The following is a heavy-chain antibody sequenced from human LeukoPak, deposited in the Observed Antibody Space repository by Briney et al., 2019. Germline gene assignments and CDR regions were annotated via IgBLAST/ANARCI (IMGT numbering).Heavy chain of an antibody. D-gene: IGHD3-9*01. J-gene: IGHJ6*03. CDR3: ARGPSRYFDWYMDV. CDR2: ISGSGGST. V-gene: IGHV3-23*01. Sequence: GGTLRLSCAASGFTFSSYGMSWVRQAPGKGLEWVSAISGSGGSTYYADSVKGRFTISRDNSKNTLYLQMNSLRAEDTAVYYCARGPSRYFDWYMDVWGKGTTVTISS. CDR1: GFTFSSYG.